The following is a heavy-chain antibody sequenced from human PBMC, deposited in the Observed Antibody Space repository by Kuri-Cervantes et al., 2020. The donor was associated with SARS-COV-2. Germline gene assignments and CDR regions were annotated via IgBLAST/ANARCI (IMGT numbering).Heavy chain of an antibody. CDR3: ARGRYYDSSGFQH. Sequence: LRLSCTVSGGSISSGGYYWSWIRQHPGKGLEWIGYIYYSGSTYYNPSLKSLVTISVDTSKNQFSLKLSSVTAADTAVYYCARGRYYDSSGFQHWGQGTLVTVSS. D-gene: IGHD3-22*01. J-gene: IGHJ1*01. V-gene: IGHV4-31*01. CDR1: GGSISSGGYY. CDR2: IYYSGST.